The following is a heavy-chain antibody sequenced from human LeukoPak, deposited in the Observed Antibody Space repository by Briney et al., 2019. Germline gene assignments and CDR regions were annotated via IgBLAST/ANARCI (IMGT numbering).Heavy chain of an antibody. V-gene: IGHV3-74*01. CDR1: GFTFSSNW. D-gene: IGHD3-22*01. CDR3: VRDRPSNYYDSSVDAFDI. CDR2: INEDGSTT. Sequence: GGSLRLSCAASGFTFSSNWMHWVRQAPGKGLVWVSRINEDGSTTNYADSVKGRSTIFRDNAKNTLYLQMNSLRAEDTAVYYCVRDRPSNYYDSSVDAFDIWGRGTMVTVSS. J-gene: IGHJ3*02.